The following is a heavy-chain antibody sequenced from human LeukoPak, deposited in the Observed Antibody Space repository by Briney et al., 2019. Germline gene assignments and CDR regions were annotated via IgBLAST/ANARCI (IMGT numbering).Heavy chain of an antibody. Sequence: EASETRSLTCAVYGGPFSGYYWSWIRKPPGKGLEWIGEINHIGRTNDNPSLKSRVTISVDTSKNQFSLKLSSVTATDTAVYYCARGPTKCSGGSCYRSYFDYWGQGTLVTVSS. D-gene: IGHD2-15*01. J-gene: IGHJ4*02. CDR2: INHIGRT. V-gene: IGHV4-34*01. CDR1: GGPFSGYY. CDR3: ARGPTKCSGGSCYRSYFDY.